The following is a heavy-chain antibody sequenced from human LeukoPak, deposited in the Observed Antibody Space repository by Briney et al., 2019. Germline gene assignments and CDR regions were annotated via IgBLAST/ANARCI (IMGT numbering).Heavy chain of an antibody. CDR2: IYTSGST. D-gene: IGHD2-15*01. CDR3: ARGIVFLGVGYYYYYMDV. Sequence: SETLSLTCTVSGGSISSYYWSWIRQPAGKGLEWIGRIYTSGSTNYNPSLKSRVTMSVDTSKNQFSLKLSSVTAADTAVYYCARGIVFLGVGYYYYYMDVWGKGTTVIVSS. V-gene: IGHV4-4*07. J-gene: IGHJ6*03. CDR1: GGSISSYY.